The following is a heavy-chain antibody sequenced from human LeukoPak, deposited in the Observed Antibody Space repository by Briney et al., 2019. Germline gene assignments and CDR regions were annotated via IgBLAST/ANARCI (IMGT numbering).Heavy chain of an antibody. V-gene: IGHV3-7*01. Sequence: GGSLRLSCAASGFTFRTYWMSWVRQAPGKGLEWVASINQGGSETYYVESVKGRFTISRDNAMNSFFLQMNRLRAEDTAVYYCARLIGDRTIYDYWGQGTLVTVSS. CDR3: ARLIGDRTIYDY. CDR1: GFTFRTYW. J-gene: IGHJ4*02. CDR2: INQGGSET. D-gene: IGHD6-6*01.